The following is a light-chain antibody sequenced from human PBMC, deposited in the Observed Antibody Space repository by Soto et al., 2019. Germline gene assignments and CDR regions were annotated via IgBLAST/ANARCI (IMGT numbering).Light chain of an antibody. CDR1: QGISNY. Sequence: DIQMTQSPASLSSFLGDRVTITCGASQGISNYLAWYQQKPGRVPKLLIYAASTLQSGVPSRFSGSGSGTDFTLTISSLQPQDIATYYCQHFANLPKTFGQGTRLEIK. V-gene: IGKV1-27*01. J-gene: IGKJ5*01. CDR2: AAS. CDR3: QHFANLPKT.